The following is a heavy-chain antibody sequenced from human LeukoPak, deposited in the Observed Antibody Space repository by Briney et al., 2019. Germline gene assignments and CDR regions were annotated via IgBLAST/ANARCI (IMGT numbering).Heavy chain of an antibody. J-gene: IGHJ5*02. V-gene: IGHV4-39*01. D-gene: IGHD2/OR15-2a*01. CDR2: IYYSGST. CDR3: ARRRKNLGWFDP. Sequence: SETLSLTCTVSGGSISSSSYYWGWIRQPPGKGLEWIGSIYYSGSTYYNPSLKSRVTISVDTSKNQFSLKLSSVTAADTAVYYCARRRKNLGWFDPWGQGTVVTVSS. CDR1: GGSISSSSYY.